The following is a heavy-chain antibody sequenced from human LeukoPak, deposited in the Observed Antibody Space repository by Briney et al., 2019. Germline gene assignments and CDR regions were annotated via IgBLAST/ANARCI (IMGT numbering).Heavy chain of an antibody. CDR2: ISSGGSTI. CDR1: GFTFSDYY. D-gene: IGHD6-19*01. V-gene: IGHV3-11*04. CDR3: ARVGRGWELDY. J-gene: IGHJ4*02. Sequence: GGSLTLSCAASGFTFSDYYMSWIRQAPGKGLECGSYISSGGSTIYYADSVKGRFTISRDNAKNSLYLQMNSLRAEDTAVYYCARVGRGWELDYWGQGTLVTVSS.